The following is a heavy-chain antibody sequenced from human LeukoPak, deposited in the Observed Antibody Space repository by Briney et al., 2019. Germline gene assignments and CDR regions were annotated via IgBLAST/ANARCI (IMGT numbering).Heavy chain of an antibody. J-gene: IGHJ3*02. Sequence: SQTLSLTCTVSGGSISSGGYYWSWIRQHPGKGLEWIGHIYYSGSTYYNPSLKSRVTISVDTSKNQFSLKLSSVTAADTAVYYCARDLLGIFDIWGQGTMVTVSS. CDR2: IYYSGST. CDR1: GGSISSGGYY. D-gene: IGHD1-14*01. CDR3: ARDLLGIFDI. V-gene: IGHV4-31*03.